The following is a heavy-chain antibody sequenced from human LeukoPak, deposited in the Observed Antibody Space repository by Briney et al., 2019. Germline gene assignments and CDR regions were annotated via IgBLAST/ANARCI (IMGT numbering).Heavy chain of an antibody. CDR2: ISSSGSTI. CDR1: GFTFSGYY. D-gene: IGHD6-13*01. CDR3: GGAAVQGHYYYYMDV. V-gene: IGHV3-11*01. J-gene: IGHJ6*03. Sequence: GGSLRLSCAASGFTFSGYYMSWIRQAPGKGLEWVSYISSSGSTIYYADSVKGQFTISRDNAKNSLYLQMNSLRAEDTAVYYCGGAAVQGHYYYYMDVWGKGTTVTVSS.